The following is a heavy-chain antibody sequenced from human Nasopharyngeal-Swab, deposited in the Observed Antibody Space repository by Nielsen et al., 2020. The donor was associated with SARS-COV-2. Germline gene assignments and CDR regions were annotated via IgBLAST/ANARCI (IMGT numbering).Heavy chain of an antibody. Sequence: SETLSLTCTVSGGSISRYYWSWIRQPPGKGLEWIGYIYYSGSTNYNPSLKSRVTISVDTSKNQFSLKLSSVTAADTAVYYCARTFIVVVPAAMSDFSGMDVWGQGTTVTVSS. CDR2: IYYSGST. D-gene: IGHD2-2*01. CDR1: GGSISRYY. J-gene: IGHJ6*02. V-gene: IGHV4-59*13. CDR3: ARTFIVVVPAAMSDFSGMDV.